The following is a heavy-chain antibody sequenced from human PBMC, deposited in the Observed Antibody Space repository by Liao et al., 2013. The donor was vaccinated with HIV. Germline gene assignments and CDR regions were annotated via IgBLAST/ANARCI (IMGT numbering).Heavy chain of an antibody. CDR2: LYSGGST. D-gene: IGHD6-13*01. CDR3: AREVFPGGSSPLGDY. Sequence: QVQLQESGPGLVKPSDTLSLTCTVSGASVDSHYWSWVRQPAGKGLEWIGRLYSGGSTNYNPSFESRVTMSRDMTRNQFSLRLSSVTAADTAVYYCAREVFPGGSSPLGDYGGQGTEVTVHS. J-gene: IGHJ4*02. V-gene: IGHV4-4*07. CDR1: GASVDSHY.